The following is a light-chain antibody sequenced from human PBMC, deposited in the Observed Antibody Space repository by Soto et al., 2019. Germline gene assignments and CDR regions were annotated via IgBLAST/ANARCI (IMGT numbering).Light chain of an antibody. Sequence: EIVMTQSPATLSVSPGERATLSCRASQSIGSNLAWYQQKPGQAPRLRIYAASIRASDFPARFSGSGSGTEFTLTISGLQSDDFAVYFCQQYNKWPPWTFGNGTKVEIK. J-gene: IGKJ1*01. V-gene: IGKV3-15*01. CDR1: QSIGSN. CDR2: AAS. CDR3: QQYNKWPPWT.